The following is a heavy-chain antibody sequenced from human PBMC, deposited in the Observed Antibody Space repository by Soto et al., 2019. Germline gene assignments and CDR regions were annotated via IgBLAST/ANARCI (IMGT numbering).Heavy chain of an antibody. V-gene: IGHV4-31*03. J-gene: IGHJ4*02. Sequence: SETLSLTCTVSGGSISSGGYYWTWIRQHPGKGLEWIGYIYYSGSTYYNPSLKSRVAISVDTSKNQFSLKPSSVTAADTAVYYCAREFSRGHLDYWGQGTLVTVS. D-gene: IGHD3-10*01. CDR1: GGSISSGGYY. CDR2: IYYSGST. CDR3: AREFSRGHLDY.